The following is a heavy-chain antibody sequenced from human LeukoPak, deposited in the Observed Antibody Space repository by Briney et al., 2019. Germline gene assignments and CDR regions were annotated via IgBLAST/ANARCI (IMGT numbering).Heavy chain of an antibody. V-gene: IGHV1-24*01. CDR1: GYTLTELS. CDR3: ATGYLVTAGLMDV. D-gene: IGHD6-13*01. Sequence: ASVKVSCKVSGYTLTELSMFWVRQAPGKGLEWMGSFDPEDGKTVYAQKFQGRVTMTEDTSTDAAYMELSSLRSEDTAVYYCATGYLVTAGLMDVWGQGTTVTVSS. CDR2: FDPEDGKT. J-gene: IGHJ6*02.